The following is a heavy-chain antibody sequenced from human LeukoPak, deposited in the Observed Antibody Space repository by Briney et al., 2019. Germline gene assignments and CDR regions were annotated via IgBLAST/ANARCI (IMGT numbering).Heavy chain of an antibody. CDR1: GFTFDDYA. V-gene: IGHV3-43*02. J-gene: IGHJ6*02. CDR3: AKDGVFNYHYYYYYGMDV. CDR2: ISGDGGST. Sequence: PGGSLRLSCAASGFTFDDYAMHWVRQAPGKGLEWVSLISGDGGSTYYTDSVKGRFTISRDNSKNSLYLQMNSLRTEDTALYYCAKDGVFNYHYYYYYGMDVWGQGTTVTVSS. D-gene: IGHD1-7*01.